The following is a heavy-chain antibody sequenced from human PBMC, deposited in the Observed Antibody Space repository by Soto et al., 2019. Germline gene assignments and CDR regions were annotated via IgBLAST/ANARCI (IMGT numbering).Heavy chain of an antibody. D-gene: IGHD3-10*01. CDR3: ARRSGDTTSNYFDY. CDR1: GFTFSSYS. V-gene: IGHV3-48*01. Sequence: PGGSLRLSCAASGFTFSSYSMNWVRQAPGKGLEWVSYISSSSSTIYYADSVKGRFTISRDNAKNSLYLQMNSLRAEDTAVYYCARRSGDTTSNYFDYWGQGTLVTVSS. CDR2: ISSSSSTI. J-gene: IGHJ4*02.